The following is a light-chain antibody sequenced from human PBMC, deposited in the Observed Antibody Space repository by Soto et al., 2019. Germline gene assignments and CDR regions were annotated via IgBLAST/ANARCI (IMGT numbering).Light chain of an antibody. Sequence: SALTQPASVSGSPGQATTISCTGTNGDVGGYNYVSWYQQHPGKTPKLMIYEVTNRPSGVSDRFSGSKSGNTAFLIISGLQAEDEADYYCSSYTSARTLIFGGGTKVTVL. J-gene: IGLJ2*01. V-gene: IGLV2-14*01. CDR1: NGDVGGYNY. CDR3: SSYTSARTLI. CDR2: EVT.